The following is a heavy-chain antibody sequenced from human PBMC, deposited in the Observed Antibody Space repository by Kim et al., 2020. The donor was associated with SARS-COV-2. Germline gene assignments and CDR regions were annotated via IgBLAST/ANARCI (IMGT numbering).Heavy chain of an antibody. V-gene: IGHV3-74*01. CDR1: GFTFSSYW. J-gene: IGHJ4*02. D-gene: IGHD2-8*02. Sequence: GGSLRLSCAASGFTFSSYWMHWVRQAPGKGLVWVSRINVDGTVAAYADSVKGRFTISRDNAKNTLYLQMNSLRADDMAVYFCVRVAAPTSGPYLGYWCQG. CDR3: VRVAAPTSGPYLGY. CDR2: INVDGTVA.